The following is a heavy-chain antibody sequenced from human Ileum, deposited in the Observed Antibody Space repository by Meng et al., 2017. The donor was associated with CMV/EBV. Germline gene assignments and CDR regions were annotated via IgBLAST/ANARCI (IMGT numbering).Heavy chain of an antibody. J-gene: IGHJ4*02. CDR2: INYRGSI. CDR3: VRGNWVSDF. V-gene: IGHV4-34*01. D-gene: IGHD7-27*01. CDR1: ADSFTGYH. Sequence: QVQLQQWGAEVLKPSETLSPTHTVSADSFTGYHWTWIRQPPGKGPELIGEINYRGSIHYNPSLESRVTISLDMSTNQLSLKLNSVTAADTAVYYCVRGNWVSDFWGQGTLVTVSS.